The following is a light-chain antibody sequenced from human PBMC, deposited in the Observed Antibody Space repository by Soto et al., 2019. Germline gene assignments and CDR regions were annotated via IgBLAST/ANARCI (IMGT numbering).Light chain of an antibody. Sequence: ETVMTQSPATLSLSPGERATLSCRASQSVNSNLAWYQQESGQPPRLLIYGASSRATGIPDRFSGSGSGKDFTLTISRLEPEDFAVYYCQQYGSSPTTFGQGTRLEIK. J-gene: IGKJ5*01. CDR1: QSVNSN. CDR3: QQYGSSPTT. CDR2: GAS. V-gene: IGKV3-20*01.